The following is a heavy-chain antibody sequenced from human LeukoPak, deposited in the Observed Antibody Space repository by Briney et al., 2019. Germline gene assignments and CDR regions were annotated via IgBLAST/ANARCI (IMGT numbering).Heavy chain of an antibody. CDR1: GXSISSGGYS. D-gene: IGHD4-23*01. J-gene: IGHJ4*02. CDR3: ARGRTTVVTPYYFDY. V-gene: IGHV4-30-2*01. Sequence: SQTLSLTCAVSGXSISSGGYSWSWIRQPPGKGLEWIGYIYHSGSTYYNPSLKSRVTLSVDRSKNQFSLKLSSVTAADTAVYYCARGRTTVVTPYYFDYWGQGTLVTVSS. CDR2: IYHSGST.